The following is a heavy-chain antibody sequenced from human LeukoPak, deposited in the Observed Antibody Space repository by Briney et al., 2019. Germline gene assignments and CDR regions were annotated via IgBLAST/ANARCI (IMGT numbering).Heavy chain of an antibody. CDR3: VRRTGNYFDY. CDR1: GFTLSSHA. D-gene: IGHD3/OR15-3a*01. J-gene: IGHJ4*02. Sequence: GGSLRLSCSASGFTLSSHAMHWVRQAPGKALEYVSAISYNGGSTYYANSVKDRFTISRDNSKNTLYLQMGSLRPEDTAVFYCVRRTGNYFDYWGQGTLVTVSS. CDR2: ISYNGGST. V-gene: IGHV3-64D*09.